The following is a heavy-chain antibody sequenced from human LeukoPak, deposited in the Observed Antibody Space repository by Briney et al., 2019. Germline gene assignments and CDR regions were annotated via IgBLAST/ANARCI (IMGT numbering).Heavy chain of an antibody. J-gene: IGHJ5*02. V-gene: IGHV4-59*01. D-gene: IGHD3-10*01. CDR3: ARVYGLAVRFDP. CDR1: GGSISSYY. Sequence: SETLSLTCTVSGGSISSYYWSWIRQPPGKGLEWIGYIYYSGSTNYNPSLKSRVTISVDTSKNQFSLKLSSVTAADTAVYYCARVYGLAVRFDPWGQGTLVTVSS. CDR2: IYYSGST.